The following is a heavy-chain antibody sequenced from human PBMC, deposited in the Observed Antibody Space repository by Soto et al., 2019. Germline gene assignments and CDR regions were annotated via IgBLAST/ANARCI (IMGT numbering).Heavy chain of an antibody. J-gene: IGHJ4*02. V-gene: IGHV3-21*01. Sequence: EVQLVESGGGLVKPGGSLRLSCAASGFTFSSFSMNWVRQAPGKGLEWVSSISSTSSYIYYADSVKGRFTISRDNSKNTLYLQMNSLRAEDTAVYYCARDGVSSSSYRSFDYWGQGTLVTVSS. D-gene: IGHD6-6*01. CDR2: ISSTSSYI. CDR3: ARDGVSSSSYRSFDY. CDR1: GFTFSSFS.